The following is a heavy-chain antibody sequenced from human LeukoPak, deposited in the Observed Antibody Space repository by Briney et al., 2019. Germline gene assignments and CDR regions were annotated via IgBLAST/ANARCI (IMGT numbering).Heavy chain of an antibody. CDR2: IWHDGSNK. D-gene: IGHD3-10*01. Sequence: GRSLRLSCAASGFTFSSYGMHWVRQAPGKGLEWVAVIWHDGSNKYCADSVKGRFTISRDNSKNTLYLQMNSLRAEDTAVYYCARDSYYGSGSPDYWGQGTLVTVSS. CDR3: ARDSYYGSGSPDY. V-gene: IGHV3-33*01. J-gene: IGHJ4*02. CDR1: GFTFSSYG.